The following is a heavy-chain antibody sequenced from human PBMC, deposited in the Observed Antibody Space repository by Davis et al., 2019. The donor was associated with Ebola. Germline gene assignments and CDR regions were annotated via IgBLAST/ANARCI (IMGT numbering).Heavy chain of an antibody. J-gene: IGHJ6*02. V-gene: IGHV3-7*03. CDR2: KKQHGSEK. D-gene: IGHD1-26*01. CDR1: GFTLSSYW. Sequence: ESLKILCAASGFTLSSYWMSWVRQGPGKGLEGVANKKQHGSEKYYVDSVKGRFTISRDNAKNSPYLQMNSLGAEDTAVYYCARDPGVAAKLHYYYYSMSVWGQGTTVTVSS. CDR3: ARDPGVAAKLHYYYYSMSV.